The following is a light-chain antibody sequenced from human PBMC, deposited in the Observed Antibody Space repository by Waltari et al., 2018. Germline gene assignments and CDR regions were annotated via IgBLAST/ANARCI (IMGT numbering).Light chain of an antibody. CDR3: CSFTSRSTWV. Sequence: QSALTQPASVSGSPGQSITIPRTGTSSDVGGYNYVSWYQQHPGKVPKLLIFDVSNRPSGVSNRFSGSKSGNTASLTISGLQSEDESDYYCCSFTSRSTWVFGGGTKLTVL. CDR1: SSDVGGYNY. J-gene: IGLJ3*02. V-gene: IGLV2-14*01. CDR2: DVS.